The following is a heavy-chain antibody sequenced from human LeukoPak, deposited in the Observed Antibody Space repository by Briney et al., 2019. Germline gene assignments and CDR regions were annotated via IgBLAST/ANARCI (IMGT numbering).Heavy chain of an antibody. CDR2: INPSDSHS. D-gene: IGHD6-6*01. Sequence: GESLKISCKGSGYIFTNYWIRWVRQMPGKGLDWMGRINPSDSHSNYSPSFRGHVTLSVDKSISTAYLQWSGLEASDTAMYYCARHLYSSSSSDYWGQGTLVTVSS. CDR1: GYIFTNYW. CDR3: ARHLYSSSSSDY. J-gene: IGHJ4*02. V-gene: IGHV5-10-1*01.